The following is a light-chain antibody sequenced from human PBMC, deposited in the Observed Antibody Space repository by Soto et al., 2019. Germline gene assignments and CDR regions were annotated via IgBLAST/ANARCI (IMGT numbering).Light chain of an antibody. Sequence: QSALTQPPSVSAAPGQKVTISCSGSNSNIGNNYVSWYRQLPGTAPKVLIYDNNKRPSGIPDRFSGSRSGTSATLGITGLQTGDEADYYCGAWDSGLGVMVFGGGTKLTVL. CDR1: NSNIGNNY. V-gene: IGLV1-51*01. J-gene: IGLJ2*01. CDR3: GAWDSGLGVMV. CDR2: DNN.